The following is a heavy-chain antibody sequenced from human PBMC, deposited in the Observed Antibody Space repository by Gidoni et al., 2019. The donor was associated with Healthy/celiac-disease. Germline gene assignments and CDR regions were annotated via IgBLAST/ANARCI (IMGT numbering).Heavy chain of an antibody. J-gene: IGHJ6*02. V-gene: IGHV1-69*01. CDR3: ARAPRVSVVYYYYYGMDV. CDR2: IIPIFGTA. D-gene: IGHD2-15*01. CDR1: GGTFSSSA. Sequence: QVQLVQSGAEVKKPGSSVKVSCKASGGTFSSSALSWVRQAPGQGLEWMGGIIPIFGTANYAQKFQGRVTITADESTSTAYMELSSLRSEDTAVYYCARAPRVSVVYYYYYGMDVWGQGTTVTVSS.